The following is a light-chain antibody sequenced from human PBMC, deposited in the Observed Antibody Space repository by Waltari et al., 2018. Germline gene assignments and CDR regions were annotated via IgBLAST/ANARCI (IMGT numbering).Light chain of an antibody. CDR3: QLWDTRNDRVV. V-gene: IGLV3-21*02. CDR1: NIESKS. J-gene: IGLJ3*02. Sequence: SIMLSQPPSMSVAPGQQARLPCGGNNIESKSVDWYQQKPGQAPLVVLSDDSARPSGIPRRFSGSNSGNKATLTISRVEAGDEADYYCQLWDTRNDRVVFGGGT. CDR2: DDS.